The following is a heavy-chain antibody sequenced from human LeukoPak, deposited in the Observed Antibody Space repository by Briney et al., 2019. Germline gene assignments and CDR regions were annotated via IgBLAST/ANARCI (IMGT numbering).Heavy chain of an antibody. Sequence: GGSLRLSCAASGVDFSAYEMNWVRQSPGKGLEWVAYFAGSDTTKYYADSVRGRFTISRDNAKNSLYLQMNSLRAEDTALYYCTTLGYHHDSWGQGTLVTVSS. CDR1: GVDFSAYE. CDR2: FAGSDTTK. CDR3: TTLGYHHDS. J-gene: IGHJ4*02. D-gene: IGHD3-22*01. V-gene: IGHV3-48*03.